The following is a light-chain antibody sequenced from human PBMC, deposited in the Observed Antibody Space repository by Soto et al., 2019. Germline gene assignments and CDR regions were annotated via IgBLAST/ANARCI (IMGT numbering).Light chain of an antibody. V-gene: IGKV1-5*03. CDR3: QHSYT. CDR1: QSISSW. J-gene: IGKJ2*01. Sequence: DIQMTQSPSTLSAYVGDRVTITCRASQSISSWLAWYQQKPGKAPKLLIYKASSLESGVPSRFSGSGSGTEFTLTISSLQPDDFATYYCQHSYTFGQGTKLEIK. CDR2: KAS.